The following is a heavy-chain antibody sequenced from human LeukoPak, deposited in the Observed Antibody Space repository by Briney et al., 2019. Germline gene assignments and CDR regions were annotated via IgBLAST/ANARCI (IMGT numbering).Heavy chain of an antibody. J-gene: IGHJ4*02. V-gene: IGHV3-9*01. D-gene: IGHD6-19*01. CDR3: ARALEDGGWYMGTH. CDR1: GFTFDDYA. CDR2: ISWNSGSI. Sequence: GRSLRLSCAASGFTFDDYAMHWVRQAPGKGLEWVSGISWNSGSIGYADSVKGRFTISRDNAKNSLYLQMNSLRAEDTAVYYCARALEDGGWYMGTHWGQGTLVTVSS.